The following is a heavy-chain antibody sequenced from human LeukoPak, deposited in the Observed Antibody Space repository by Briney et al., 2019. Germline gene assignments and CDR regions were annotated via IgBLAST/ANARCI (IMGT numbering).Heavy chain of an antibody. CDR2: IYYSGST. Sequence: SETLSLTCTVSGGSISSYYWSWIRQPPGKGLEWIGYIYYSGSTNYNPSLKSRVTISVDTSKNQFSLKLSSVTAADTAVYYCARGPPQYSGSYGGYYFDYWGQGTLVTVSS. D-gene: IGHD1-26*01. CDR3: ARGPPQYSGSYGGYYFDY. J-gene: IGHJ4*02. CDR1: GGSISSYY. V-gene: IGHV4-59*01.